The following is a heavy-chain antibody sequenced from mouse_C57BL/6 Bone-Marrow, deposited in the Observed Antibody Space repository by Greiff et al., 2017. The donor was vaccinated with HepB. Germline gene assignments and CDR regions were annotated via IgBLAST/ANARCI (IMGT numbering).Heavy chain of an antibody. CDR1: GFSLTSYG. J-gene: IGHJ4*01. CDR2: IWSGGST. Sequence: VKLVESGPGLVQPSQSLSITCTVSGFSLTSYGVHWVRQSPGKGLEWLGVIWSGGSTDYNAAFISRLSISKDNSKSQVFFKMNSLQADDTAIYYCARKWDDYDAYAMDYWGQGTSVTVSS. D-gene: IGHD2-4*01. V-gene: IGHV2-2*01. CDR3: ARKWDDYDAYAMDY.